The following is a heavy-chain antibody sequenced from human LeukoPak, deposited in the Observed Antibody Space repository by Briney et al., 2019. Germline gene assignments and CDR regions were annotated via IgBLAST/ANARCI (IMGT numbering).Heavy chain of an antibody. Sequence: GGSLRLSCAASGFTFDDCAMHWVRQAPGKGLEWVSGISWNSGSIGYADSVKGRFTISRDNAKNSLYLQMNSLRAEDTALYYCAKSLVRGVFEYWGQGTLVTVSS. CDR2: ISWNSGSI. CDR3: AKSLVRGVFEY. D-gene: IGHD3-10*01. CDR1: GFTFDDCA. V-gene: IGHV3-9*01. J-gene: IGHJ4*02.